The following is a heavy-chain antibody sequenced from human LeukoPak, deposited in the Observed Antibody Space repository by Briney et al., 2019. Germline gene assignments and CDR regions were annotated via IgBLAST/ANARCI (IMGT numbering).Heavy chain of an antibody. J-gene: IGHJ4*02. CDR1: GGSITSRNYY. V-gene: IGHV4-39*07. Sequence: SETLSLTCTVSGGSITSRNYYWGWIRQPPGKGLEWIGSIYSSGSTYYNPSLKSRVTISVDTSKNQFSLKLSSVTAADTAVYYCARGYDSSGSYFDYWGQGTLVTVSS. CDR2: IYSSGST. CDR3: ARGYDSSGSYFDY. D-gene: IGHD3-22*01.